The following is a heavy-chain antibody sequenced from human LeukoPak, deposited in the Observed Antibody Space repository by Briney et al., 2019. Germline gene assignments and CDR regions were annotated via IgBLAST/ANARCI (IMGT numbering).Heavy chain of an antibody. V-gene: IGHV3-7*01. J-gene: IGHJ4*02. CDR1: GLTFSSYW. D-gene: IGHD1-26*01. CDR2: MNIDGSEK. Sequence: GGSLRLSCAASGLTFSSYWMGWVRQAPGKRLEWVANMNIDGSEKYYADSAKGRFTISRDNARNSVYLQMNSLRVEDTAVYYCARDPVEWELLLDYWGQGTLVTVSS. CDR3: ARDPVEWELLLDY.